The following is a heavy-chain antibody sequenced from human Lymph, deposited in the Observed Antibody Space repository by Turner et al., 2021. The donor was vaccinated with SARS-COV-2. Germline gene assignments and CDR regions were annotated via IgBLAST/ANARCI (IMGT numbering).Heavy chain of an antibody. CDR3: ARETVNNWVDP. Sequence: QVQLQESGPRLVKPLETRSLTCTVSGGSMNSNYWSWIRQPPGKRLEWIGYIYYRGSTNYNPSLESRVTISVDTSRNQFSLNLTSVTAADTAIYYCARETVNNWVDPWGQGTLVTVSS. D-gene: IGHD2-21*02. J-gene: IGHJ5*02. CDR1: GGSMNSNY. CDR2: IYYRGST. V-gene: IGHV4-59*01.